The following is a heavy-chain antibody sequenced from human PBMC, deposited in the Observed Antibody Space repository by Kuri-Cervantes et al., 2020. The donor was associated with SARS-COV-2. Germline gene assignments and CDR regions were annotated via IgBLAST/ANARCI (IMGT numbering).Heavy chain of an antibody. J-gene: IGHJ4*02. CDR1: GGSISSSSYH. V-gene: IGHV3-7*01. CDR2: IKQDGSEK. CDR3: ARDGPLKLGYCSGGSCYSLDY. Sequence: ETLSLTCTVSGGSISSSSYHWGWIRQPPGKGLEWVANIKQDGSEKYYVDSVKGRFTISRDNAKNSLYLQMNSLRAEDTAVYYCARDGPLKLGYCSGGSCYSLDYWGQGTRVTCAS. D-gene: IGHD2-15*01.